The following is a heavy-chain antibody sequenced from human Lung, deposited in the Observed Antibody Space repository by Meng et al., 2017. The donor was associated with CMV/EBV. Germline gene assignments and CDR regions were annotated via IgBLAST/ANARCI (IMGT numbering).Heavy chain of an antibody. CDR2: IYHSGST. CDR1: GGSISSSNW. Sequence: QVQLPESGPGLVKPSGTLSLTCAVSGGSISSSNWWSWVRQPPGKGLEWIGEIYHSGSTNYNPSLKGRVTISVDKSKNQFSLKLSSVTAADTAVYYCASFPPPGKQWLVTDYWGQGTLVTVSS. V-gene: IGHV4-4*02. CDR3: ASFPPPGKQWLVTDY. J-gene: IGHJ4*02. D-gene: IGHD6-19*01.